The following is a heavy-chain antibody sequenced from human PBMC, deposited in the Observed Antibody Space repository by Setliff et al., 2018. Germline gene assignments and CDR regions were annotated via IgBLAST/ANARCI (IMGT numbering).Heavy chain of an antibody. J-gene: IGHJ6*03. CDR1: GESIDSVATGNHY. D-gene: IGHD6-19*01. CDR2: IYTTGST. Sequence: PSETLSLTCIVSGESIDSVATGNHYWNWIRQPVGKGLEWIGHIYTTGSTNYNPSLKSRVTMSVDTSMNQFSLKLSSVTAADTAVYYCARAISGWYSAHYYYMDVWGKGTTVTVSS. CDR3: ARAISGWYSAHYYYMDV. V-gene: IGHV4-61*09.